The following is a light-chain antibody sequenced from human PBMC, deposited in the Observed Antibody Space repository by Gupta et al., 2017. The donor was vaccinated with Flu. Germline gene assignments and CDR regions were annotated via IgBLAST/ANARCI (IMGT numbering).Light chain of an antibody. V-gene: IGKV3-20*01. Sequence: EIVLTQSPGTLSLSPGERATLSCRASQSVSRYLAWYQQKPGQAPRLLIYGASSRATAIPDRFGGSGSGTDFTLTISRLEPEEFAVYYWHHDSSSHNFGQGTKMEMK. CDR2: GAS. J-gene: IGKJ2*01. CDR3: HHDSSSHN. CDR1: QSVSRY.